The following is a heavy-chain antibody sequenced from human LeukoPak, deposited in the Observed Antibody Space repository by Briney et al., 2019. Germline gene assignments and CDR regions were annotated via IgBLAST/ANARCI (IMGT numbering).Heavy chain of an antibody. CDR2: ISHSGGTI. CDR3: AELGITMVGGV. CDR1: GFTFSSYA. Sequence: GGSLRLSCAASGFTFSSYAMSWVRQAPGKGPEWVSAISHSGGTIYYADSVKGRFTISRDNAKDSLYLQMNSLRAEDTAVYYCAELGITMVGGVWGKGTTVTISS. D-gene: IGHD3-10*02. J-gene: IGHJ6*04. V-gene: IGHV3-23*01.